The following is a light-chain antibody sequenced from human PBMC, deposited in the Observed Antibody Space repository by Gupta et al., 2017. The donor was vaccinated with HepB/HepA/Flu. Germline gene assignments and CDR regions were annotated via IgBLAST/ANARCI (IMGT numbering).Light chain of an antibody. CDR2: GAS. J-gene: IGKJ4*01. CDR3: QQYDNSPPLT. CDR1: QTVRSNF. Sequence: EIVLMQPPGTLLLSTGARATLLCRASQTVRSNFLAWYQHKPGQAPRLLIYGASSRVAGIPDRFSGTGSGTDFSLTISRLEPEDFAVYYCQQYDNSPPLTFGGGTKVEIK. V-gene: IGKV3-20*01.